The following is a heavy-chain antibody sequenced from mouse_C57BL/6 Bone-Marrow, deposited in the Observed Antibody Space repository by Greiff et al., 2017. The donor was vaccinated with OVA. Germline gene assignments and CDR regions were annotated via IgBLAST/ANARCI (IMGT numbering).Heavy chain of an antibody. D-gene: IGHD1-1*01. Sequence: EVQVVESGAELVRPGASVKLSCTASGINIKDDYMHWVKQRPEQGLEWIGWIDPENGDTEYASKFQGKATITVDTSSNTAYLQLSSLTSEDTAVYYCEVYYYWGQGTTLTVSS. CDR3: EVYYY. V-gene: IGHV14-4*01. CDR1: GINIKDDY. CDR2: IDPENGDT. J-gene: IGHJ2*01.